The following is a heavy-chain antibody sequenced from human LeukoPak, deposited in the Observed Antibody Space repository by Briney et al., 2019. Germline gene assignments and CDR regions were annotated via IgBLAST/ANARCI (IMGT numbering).Heavy chain of an antibody. J-gene: IGHJ3*02. V-gene: IGHV3-33*01. CDR2: IWYDGSNK. D-gene: IGHD1-26*01. CDR1: GLTFSSYG. Sequence: PGGSLRLSCAASGLTFSSYGMHWVRQAPGKGLEWVAVIWYDGSNKYYADSVKGRFTISRDNSKNTLYLQMNSLRAEDTAVYYCAREDGSYYPPDAFDIWGQGTMVTVSS. CDR3: AREDGSYYPPDAFDI.